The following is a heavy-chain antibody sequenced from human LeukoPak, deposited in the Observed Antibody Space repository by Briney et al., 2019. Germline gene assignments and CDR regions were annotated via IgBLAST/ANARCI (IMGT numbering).Heavy chain of an antibody. CDR2: IYWNDDK. CDR1: GGSISSRPYC. V-gene: IGHV2-5*01. D-gene: IGHD3-10*01. J-gene: IGHJ4*02. Sequence: TLSLTCTVSGGSISSRPYCWGWIRQPPGKGLEWLALIYWNDDKRYTSSLKSRLTITKDTSKNQVVLRMTNVDPVDTGTYYCAHNVARWQLQGEFFDYWGQGALVTVSS. CDR3: AHNVARWQLQGEFFDY.